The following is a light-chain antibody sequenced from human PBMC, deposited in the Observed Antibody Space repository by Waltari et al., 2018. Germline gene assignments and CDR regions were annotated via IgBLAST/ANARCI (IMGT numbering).Light chain of an antibody. CDR1: KLGDKY. V-gene: IGLV3-1*01. CDR2: QDS. J-gene: IGLJ2*01. Sequence: SYELTQPPSVSVSPGQTASITCSGDKLGDKYVSWYQLKPGQSPVLVIYQDSQRPSGIPERFSGSNSGNTATLTISGTQAMDEADYYCQAWDSSTVVVGGGTKLTVL. CDR3: QAWDSSTVV.